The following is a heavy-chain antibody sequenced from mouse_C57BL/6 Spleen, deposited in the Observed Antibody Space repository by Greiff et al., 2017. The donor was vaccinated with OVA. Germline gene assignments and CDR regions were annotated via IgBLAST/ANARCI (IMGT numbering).Heavy chain of an antibody. V-gene: IGHV1-50*01. CDR1: GYTFTSYW. J-gene: IGHJ1*03. CDR3: ARDYGSSHAGYVEV. CDR2: IDPSDSYT. D-gene: IGHD1-1*01. Sequence: VQLQQPGAELVKPGASVKLSCKASGYTFTSYWMQWVKQRPGQGLEWIGEIDPSDSYTNYNQKFKGKATLTVDTSSSTAYMQLSSLTSEDSAVYYCARDYGSSHAGYVEVWGTGTTVTVSS.